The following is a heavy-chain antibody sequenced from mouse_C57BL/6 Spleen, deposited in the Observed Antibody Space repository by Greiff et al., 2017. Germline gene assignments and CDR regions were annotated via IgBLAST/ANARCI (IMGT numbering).Heavy chain of an antibody. Sequence: EVQRVESGGGLVKPGGSLKFSCAASGFTFSSYAMSWVRQTPEKRLEWVATISDGGSYTYYPDNVKGRFTISRDNAKNNLYLQMSHLKSEDTAMYYCARDNYGRGFDYWGQGTTLTVSS. CDR2: ISDGGSYT. CDR1: GFTFSSYA. D-gene: IGHD1-1*02. V-gene: IGHV5-4*01. J-gene: IGHJ2*01. CDR3: ARDNYGRGFDY.